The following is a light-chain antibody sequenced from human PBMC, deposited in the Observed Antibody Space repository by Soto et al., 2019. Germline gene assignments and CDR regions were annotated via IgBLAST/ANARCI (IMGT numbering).Light chain of an antibody. J-gene: IGLJ1*01. CDR2: GVS. Sequence: QSALTQPASVSGSPGQSITISCAGTSSDIGGSNYVSWYQQHPGKAPKLMIYGVSHRPSGVSTRFSGSKSGNTASLTISGLQAEDEADYFCYSSRSSSTTFYVFGTGTKLTVL. V-gene: IGLV2-14*03. CDR1: SSDIGGSNY. CDR3: YSSRSSSTTFYV.